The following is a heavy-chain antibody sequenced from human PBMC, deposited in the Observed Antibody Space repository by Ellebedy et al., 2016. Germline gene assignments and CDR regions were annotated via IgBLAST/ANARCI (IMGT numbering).Heavy chain of an antibody. CDR2: IYHFGHSGST. Sequence: SETLSLXCTVSGDSINSGDSYWSWIRQPPGKGLEWIGYIYHFGHSGSTYYKPSLKSRATISVDTSKNQFSLKLSSVTAADTAMYYCARVATGDWGQGTLVTVAS. CDR1: GDSINSGDSY. D-gene: IGHD5-12*01. J-gene: IGHJ4*02. V-gene: IGHV4-30-4*01. CDR3: ARVATGD.